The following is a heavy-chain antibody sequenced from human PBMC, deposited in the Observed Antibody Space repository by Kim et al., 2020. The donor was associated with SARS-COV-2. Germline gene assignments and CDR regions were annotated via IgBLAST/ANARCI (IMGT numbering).Heavy chain of an antibody. D-gene: IGHD6-6*01. Sequence: GGSLRLSCAASGFTFGDYYMTWIRQTPGKGLEWLSYISGSGTDTSYADSVKGRFTISRDNANNLLYLQMDSLRADDTAVYYCARFARSPQHWGQGTLVTVSS. J-gene: IGHJ4*02. CDR3: ARFARSPQH. CDR2: ISGSGTDT. CDR1: GFTFGDYY. V-gene: IGHV3-11*03.